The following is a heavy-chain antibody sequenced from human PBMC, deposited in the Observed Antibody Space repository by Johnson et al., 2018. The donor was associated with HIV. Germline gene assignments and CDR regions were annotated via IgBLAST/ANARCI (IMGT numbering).Heavy chain of an antibody. CDR3: ARDTYSSDACDI. D-gene: IGHD4-11*01. CDR1: GFTFSSYG. CDR2: ISGSVGST. Sequence: VQLVESGGGLVQPGGSLRLSCASSGFTFSSYGMSWVRQAPGKGLEWVSAISGSVGSTYYADSVKGRFTISRDNAKNSLYLQMNSLRAEDTALYYCARDTYSSDACDIWGQGTMVTVSS. V-gene: IGHV3-23*04. J-gene: IGHJ3*02.